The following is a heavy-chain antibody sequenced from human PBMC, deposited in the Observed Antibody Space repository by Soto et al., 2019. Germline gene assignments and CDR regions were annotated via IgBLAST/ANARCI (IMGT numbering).Heavy chain of an antibody. CDR2: ISHSGST. CDR3: ASMVRGRDY. J-gene: IGHJ4*02. CDR1: GGSFSGYY. D-gene: IGHD3-10*01. Sequence: SETLSLTCAVYGGSFSGYYWSWIRQPPGKGLEWIGEISHSGSTNYNPSLKSRVTISVDTSKNQFSLKLSSVTAADTAVYYCASMVRGRDYWGQGTLVTGSS. V-gene: IGHV4-34*01.